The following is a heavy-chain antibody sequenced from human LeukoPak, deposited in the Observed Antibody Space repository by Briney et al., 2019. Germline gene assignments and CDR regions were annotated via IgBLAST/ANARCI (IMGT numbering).Heavy chain of an antibody. V-gene: IGHV4-4*07. Sequence: PSETLSLTCTVSGGSISSYYWSWIRQPAGKGLEWIGRIYTSGSTNYNPSLKSRVTMSVDTSKNQFSLKLSSVSAADTAVYYCARDSPPKTTVTMYWFDPWGQGTLVTVSS. D-gene: IGHD4-17*01. CDR2: IYTSGST. CDR3: ARDSPPKTTVTMYWFDP. J-gene: IGHJ5*02. CDR1: GGSISSYY.